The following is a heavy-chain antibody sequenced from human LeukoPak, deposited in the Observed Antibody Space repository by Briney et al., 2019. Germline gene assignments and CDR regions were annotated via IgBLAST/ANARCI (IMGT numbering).Heavy chain of an antibody. Sequence: SETLSLTCTVSGGSISSYYWSWIRQPPGKGLEWIGSIYYSGSTYYNPSLKSRVTISVDTSKNQFSLKLSSVTAADTAVYYCARGAYSYGYYTRFDYWGQGTLVTVSS. V-gene: IGHV4-39*01. J-gene: IGHJ4*02. D-gene: IGHD5-18*01. CDR2: IYYSGST. CDR3: ARGAYSYGYYTRFDY. CDR1: GGSISSYY.